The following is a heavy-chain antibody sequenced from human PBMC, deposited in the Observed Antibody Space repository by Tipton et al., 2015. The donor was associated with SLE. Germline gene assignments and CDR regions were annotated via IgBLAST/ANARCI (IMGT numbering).Heavy chain of an antibody. CDR1: GFTFGNHA. J-gene: IGHJ4*02. CDR2: ISGSGGYT. V-gene: IGHV3-23*01. CDR3: ASSLLWFGELLD. D-gene: IGHD3-10*01. Sequence: SLRLSCAASGFTFGNHAMTWIRQAPQKGLEWVSTISGSGGYTYYADSVKGQFIISRDNSKNTLYLQMNSLRAEDTAVYYCASSLLWFGELLDWGQGTLVTVSS.